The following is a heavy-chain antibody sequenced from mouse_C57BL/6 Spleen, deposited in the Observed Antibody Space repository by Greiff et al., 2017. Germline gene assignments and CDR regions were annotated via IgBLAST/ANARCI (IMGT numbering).Heavy chain of an antibody. V-gene: IGHV1-82*01. CDR2: IYPGDGDP. CDR3: ARSLYEGYYEAD. Sequence: VQRVESGPELVKPGASVKISCKASGYAFRSSWMNWVKQRTGKGLEWIGRIYPGDGDPNYNGKFKGKATLTADNTSSTAYMELSRLTSEDSAVYYCARSLYEGYYEADGGQGTLVTVSA. J-gene: IGHJ3*01. CDR1: GYAFRSSW. D-gene: IGHD2-3*01.